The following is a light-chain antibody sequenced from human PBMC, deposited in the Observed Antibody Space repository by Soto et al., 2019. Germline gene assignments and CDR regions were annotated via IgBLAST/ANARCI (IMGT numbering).Light chain of an antibody. J-gene: IGLJ2*01. CDR3: QSYDSDFVV. CDR2: ENN. CDR1: SGSIANNY. V-gene: IGLV6-57*04. Sequence: NFMLTPPHSVSESPGKTLSISCTRSSGSIANNYVQWYQQRPGSAPTTVIYENNQRLSGVPDRFSGSTDGSSNSASLTISGLQTEDEADYYCQSYDSDFVVFGGGTKVTV.